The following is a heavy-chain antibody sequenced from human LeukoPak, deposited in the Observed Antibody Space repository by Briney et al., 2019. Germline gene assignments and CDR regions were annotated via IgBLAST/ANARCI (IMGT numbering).Heavy chain of an antibody. CDR2: MSYSGST. CDR1: GGSISSTTYY. V-gene: IGHV4-39*01. Sequence: SETLSLTCTVSGGSISSTTYYWGWTRQPPGKGLEWIGSMSYSGSTYYNPSLKSRVTISVDTSKNQFSLKVSSVTAADTAVYYCVVTAYYYGVDVWGQGTTVTVSS. CDR3: VVTAYYYGVDV. J-gene: IGHJ6*02. D-gene: IGHD2-21*02.